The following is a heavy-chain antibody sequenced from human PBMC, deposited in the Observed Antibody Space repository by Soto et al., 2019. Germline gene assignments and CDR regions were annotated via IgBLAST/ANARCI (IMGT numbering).Heavy chain of an antibody. V-gene: IGHV4-31*03. CDR3: ARDLGYCSGGSCDYYYYGMDV. CDR2: IYYSGST. J-gene: IGHJ6*02. Sequence: SETLSLTCTVSGGSISSGGYYWSWIRQHPGKGLEWIGYIYYSGSTYYNPSLKSRVTISVDTSKNQFSLKLSSVTAADTAVYYCARDLGYCSGGSCDYYYYGMDVWGQGTTVTVSS. D-gene: IGHD2-15*01. CDR1: GGSISSGGYY.